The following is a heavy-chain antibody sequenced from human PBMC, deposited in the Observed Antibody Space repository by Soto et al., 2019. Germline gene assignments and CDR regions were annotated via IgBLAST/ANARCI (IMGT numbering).Heavy chain of an antibody. Sequence: GGSLRLSCNASGFTVSSTYMSWVRQAPGKGLEWVSAISGSGSTFYADSVKGRFTISRDNSKNTLYLQMNSLRAEDTAVYYCAKDYLRWAQSWGQGTLVTVSS. D-gene: IGHD1-26*01. CDR2: ISGSGST. CDR1: GFTVSSTY. J-gene: IGHJ5*02. CDR3: AKDYLRWAQS. V-gene: IGHV3-53*01.